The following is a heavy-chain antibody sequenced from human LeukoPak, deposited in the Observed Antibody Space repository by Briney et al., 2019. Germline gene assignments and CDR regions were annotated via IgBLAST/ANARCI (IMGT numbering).Heavy chain of an antibody. V-gene: IGHV1-46*01. D-gene: IGHD1-26*01. Sequence: ASVKVSCKASGYTFISYYMHWVRQVPGQGLEWMGIINPSSGSTSFAQRFQGRVTMTRDMSTSTVYMALSSLRSEDTAVYYCARTVGSTARWFDPWGQGTLVTVSS. CDR2: INPSSGST. J-gene: IGHJ5*02. CDR1: GYTFISYY. CDR3: ARTVGSTARWFDP.